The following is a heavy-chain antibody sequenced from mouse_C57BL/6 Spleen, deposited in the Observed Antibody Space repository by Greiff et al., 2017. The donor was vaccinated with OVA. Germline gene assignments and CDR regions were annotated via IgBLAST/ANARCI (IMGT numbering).Heavy chain of an antibody. CDR1: GYTFTGYW. D-gene: IGHD2-4*01. CDR3: ARRDDCDGWYAY. Sequence: VQLQQSGAELMKPGASVKLSCKATGYTFTGYWLEWVKQRPGHGLDWIGEILPGSGSTNSNEKFKGKATLTVDTSSNTAYMQLSILTTEDSAIYYCARRDDCDGWYAYWGQGTLVTVSA. V-gene: IGHV1-9*01. CDR2: ILPGSGST. J-gene: IGHJ3*01.